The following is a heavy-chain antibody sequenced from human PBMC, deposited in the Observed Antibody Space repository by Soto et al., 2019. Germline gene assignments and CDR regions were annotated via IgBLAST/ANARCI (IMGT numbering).Heavy chain of an antibody. Sequence: QVQLQQWGAGLLKPSETLSLTCAVYGGSFSGYYWSWIRQPPGKGLEWIGEINHSGSTNYNPFLKSRVTISVDTSKNQFSLKLSSVTAADTAVYYCARGLAVAGSAANFDYWGQGTLVPVSS. CDR3: ARGLAVAGSAANFDY. V-gene: IGHV4-34*01. J-gene: IGHJ4*02. CDR2: INHSGST. CDR1: GGSFSGYY. D-gene: IGHD6-19*01.